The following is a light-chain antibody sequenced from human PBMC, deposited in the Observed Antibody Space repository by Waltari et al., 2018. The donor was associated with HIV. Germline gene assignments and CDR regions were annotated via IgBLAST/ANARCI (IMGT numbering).Light chain of an antibody. CDR1: ESISSW. Sequence: DIQMTQSPSTLTASVGDRVTITCRASESISSWLAWYQQKPGKAPKLRIYKASSVESGVPSRFSGSAAGTEVSLTISSLQPDDFATYYCQQYHTNPYTFGQGTKMEI. CDR2: KAS. J-gene: IGKJ2*01. V-gene: IGKV1-5*03. CDR3: QQYHTNPYT.